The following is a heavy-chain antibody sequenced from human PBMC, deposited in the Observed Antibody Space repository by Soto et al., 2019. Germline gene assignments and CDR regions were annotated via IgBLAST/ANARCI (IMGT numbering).Heavy chain of an antibody. J-gene: IGHJ4*02. V-gene: IGHV1-18*01. CDR3: ARLWCGELPGVDY. Sequence: QVQLVQSGAEVKKPGASVKVSCKASGYTFTSYGISWVRQAPGQGLEWMGWISAYNGNTNYAQKLQGRVTMTTDTSKSTEYMELRSLKSYETAVYYGARLWCGELPGVDYWGQGTLVTVSS. CDR1: GYTFTSYG. CDR2: ISAYNGNT. D-gene: IGHD3-10*01.